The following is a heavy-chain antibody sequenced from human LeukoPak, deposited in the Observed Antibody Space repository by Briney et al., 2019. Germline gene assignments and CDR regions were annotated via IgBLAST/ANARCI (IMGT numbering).Heavy chain of an antibody. CDR3: AVLLNHDYVWGSYRSGDF. CDR1: GFTFSTYG. Sequence: GGSLRLSCAASGFTFSTYGLHWVRQAPGKGLEWVAVISFDGSNKYYADSVKGRFTISRDNSKNTLYLQMNALRVEDTAVYYCAVLLNHDYVWGSYRSGDFWGQGTLVTVSS. CDR2: ISFDGSNK. V-gene: IGHV3-30*03. D-gene: IGHD3-16*02. J-gene: IGHJ4*02.